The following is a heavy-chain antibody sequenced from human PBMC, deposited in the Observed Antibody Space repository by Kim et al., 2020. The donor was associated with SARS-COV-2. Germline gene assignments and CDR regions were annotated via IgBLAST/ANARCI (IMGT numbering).Heavy chain of an antibody. V-gene: IGHV4-31*03. CDR3: ARDRRYYYGSGSYSNWFDP. Sequence: SETLSLTCTVSGGSISSGGYYWSWIRQHPGKGLEWIGYIYYSGSTYYNPSLKSRVTISVDTSKNQFSLKLSSVTAADTAVYYCARDRRYYYGSGSYSNWFDPWGQGTLVTVSS. J-gene: IGHJ5*02. CDR1: GGSISSGGYY. D-gene: IGHD3-10*01. CDR2: IYYSGST.